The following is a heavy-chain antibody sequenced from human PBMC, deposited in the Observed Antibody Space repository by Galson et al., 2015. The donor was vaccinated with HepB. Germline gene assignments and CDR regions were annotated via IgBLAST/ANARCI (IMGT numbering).Heavy chain of an antibody. D-gene: IGHD3-22*01. V-gene: IGHV5-51*01. Sequence: QSGAEVKKPGESLKISCKGSGYSFTGYWIGWVRQMPGKGLEWMGIIYPGDSETRYSPSFQGQVTISVDKSISTAYLQWSSLKASDTAMYYCATIYYSDTSGYYSFDYWGQGTLVTVSS. CDR3: ATIYYSDTSGYYSFDY. J-gene: IGHJ4*02. CDR1: GYSFTGYW. CDR2: IYPGDSET.